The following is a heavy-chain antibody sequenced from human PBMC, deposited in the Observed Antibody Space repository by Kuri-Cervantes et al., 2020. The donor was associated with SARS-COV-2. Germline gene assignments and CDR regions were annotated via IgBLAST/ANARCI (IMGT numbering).Heavy chain of an antibody. J-gene: IGHJ4*02. Sequence: ASVKVSCKASGYTFTSSGISWVRQAPGQGLEWMGWISAYNGNTNYAQKLQGRVTMTTDTSTSTAYMELRSLRSDDTAVYYCARGWSGYSLYYFDYCGQGTLVTVSS. D-gene: IGHD3-3*01. CDR1: GYTFTSSG. V-gene: IGHV1-18*01. CDR2: ISAYNGNT. CDR3: ARGWSGYSLYYFDY.